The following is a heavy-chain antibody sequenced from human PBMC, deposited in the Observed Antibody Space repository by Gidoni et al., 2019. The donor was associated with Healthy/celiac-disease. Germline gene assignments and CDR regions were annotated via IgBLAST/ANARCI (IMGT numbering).Heavy chain of an antibody. J-gene: IGHJ6*02. CDR1: GFTFSSYW. CDR2: IKQDGSEK. CDR3: ARDRGNYYGSEHRDSYGMDV. D-gene: IGHD3-10*01. V-gene: IGHV3-7*04. Sequence: EVQLVESGGGLVQPGGSLRLSCAASGFTFSSYWMSWVRQAPGKGLESVANIKQDGSEKYYVDSVKGRFTISRDNAKNSLYLQMNSLRAEDTAVYYCARDRGNYYGSEHRDSYGMDVWGQGTTVTVSS.